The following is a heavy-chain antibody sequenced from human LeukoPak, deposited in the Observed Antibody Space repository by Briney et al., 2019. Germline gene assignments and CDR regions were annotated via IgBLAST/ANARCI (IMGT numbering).Heavy chain of an antibody. CDR1: RYTFTSYD. V-gene: IGHV1-8*01. CDR3: ARLSQTPDYYTLGGYYYLGY. J-gene: IGHJ4*02. CDR2: MNPNTGRT. Sequence: ASVKVSCKASRYTFTSYDINWIREAAGHGLEWMGWMNPNTGRTGYAQKFQGRITMTRDTSINTAYMELTNLRSEDTAIYYCARLSQTPDYYTLGGYYYLGYWGQGTPVTVSS. D-gene: IGHD3-10*01.